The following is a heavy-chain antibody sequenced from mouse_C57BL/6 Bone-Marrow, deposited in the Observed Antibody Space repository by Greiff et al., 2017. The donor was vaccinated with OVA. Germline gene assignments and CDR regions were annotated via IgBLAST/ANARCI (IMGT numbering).Heavy chain of an antibody. J-gene: IGHJ4*01. D-gene: IGHD3-3*01. CDR2: ISNLAYSI. Sequence: EVQGVESGGGLVQPGGSLKLSCAASGFTFSDYGMAWVRQAPRKGPEWVAFISNLAYSIYYADSVTGRFTISRENAKNTLYLEMSSLRSEDTAMYYCARRGWYAMDYWGQGTSVTVAS. CDR1: GFTFSDYG. CDR3: ARRGWYAMDY. V-gene: IGHV5-15*01.